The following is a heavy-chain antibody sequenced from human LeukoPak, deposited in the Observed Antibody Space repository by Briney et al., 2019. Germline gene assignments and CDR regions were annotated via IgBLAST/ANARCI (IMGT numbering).Heavy chain of an antibody. D-gene: IGHD3-22*01. V-gene: IGHV4-59*01. Sequence: PSETLSHTCTVTGGSIRDYYWSWLGQPPGKGLEWIGYIYSSGSTNYNPSLKSRVTISVDTSKNQFYPKLSSVTAADTDVYNCARGLYYDRSGYYNQYYFDYWGQGTLVTVSS. CDR1: GGSIRDYY. CDR2: IYSSGST. J-gene: IGHJ4*02. CDR3: ARGLYYDRSGYYNQYYFDY.